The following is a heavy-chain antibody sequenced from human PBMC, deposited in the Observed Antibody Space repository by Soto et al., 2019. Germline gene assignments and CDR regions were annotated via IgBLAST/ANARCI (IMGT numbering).Heavy chain of an antibody. CDR2: IHYTGTT. D-gene: IGHD3-9*01. CDR3: ARGNLVFAH. Sequence: QVLLQESGPGLVKPSETLSLTCTVSGGSMNNYYWSWIRQSPEKGLELIGFIHYTGTTWYNPSLQSRAPLLVETSKNQLSLELRSVTAADSAVYYCARGNLVFAHWGQGALVTVSS. V-gene: IGHV4-59*01. CDR1: GGSMNNYY. J-gene: IGHJ4*02.